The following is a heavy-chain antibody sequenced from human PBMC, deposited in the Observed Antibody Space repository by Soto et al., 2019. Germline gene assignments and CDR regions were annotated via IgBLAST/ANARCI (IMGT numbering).Heavy chain of an antibody. J-gene: IGHJ4*02. CDR1: GFTFSSYS. D-gene: IGHD5-12*01. Sequence: VGSLRLSCAASGFTFSSYSMNWVRQAPGKGLEWVSYISSSSSTIYYADSVKGRFTISRDNAKNSLYLQMNSLRDEDTAVYYCARDRGYSGYDPLAYFDYGGQGTLVTVSS. CDR2: ISSSSSTI. V-gene: IGHV3-48*02. CDR3: ARDRGYSGYDPLAYFDY.